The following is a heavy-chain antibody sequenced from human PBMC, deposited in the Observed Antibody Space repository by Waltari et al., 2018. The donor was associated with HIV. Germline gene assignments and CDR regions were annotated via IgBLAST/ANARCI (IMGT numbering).Heavy chain of an antibody. CDR3: ARDYYGSGSYYNEDYYYGMDV. J-gene: IGHJ6*02. CDR1: ACSISSSSYY. CDR2: IYYSGST. D-gene: IGHD3-10*01. Sequence: QLQLQESGPGLVKPSETLSLTCTVSACSISSSSYYWGCISPPPGKGPAWIGSIYYSGSTYYNPSLKSRVTISVDTSKNQFSLKLSSVTAADTAVYYCARDYYGSGSYYNEDYYYGMDVWGQGTTVTVSS. V-gene: IGHV4-39*07.